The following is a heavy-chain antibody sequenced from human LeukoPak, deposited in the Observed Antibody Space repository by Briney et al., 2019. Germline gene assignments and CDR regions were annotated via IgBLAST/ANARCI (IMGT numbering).Heavy chain of an antibody. Sequence: GGSLRLSCAASGFTFSDYYMSWIRQAPGKGLEWVSYISSSGSTIYYTDSVRGRFTISRDISKNTVYLQMNSLRAEDTAVYYCAREPTSAYDAFDIWGQGTMVTVSS. CDR2: ISSSGSTI. J-gene: IGHJ3*02. CDR1: GFTFSDYY. D-gene: IGHD6-25*01. CDR3: AREPTSAYDAFDI. V-gene: IGHV3-11*01.